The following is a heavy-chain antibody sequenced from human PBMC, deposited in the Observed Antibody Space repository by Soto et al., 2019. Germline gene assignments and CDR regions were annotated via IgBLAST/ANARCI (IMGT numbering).Heavy chain of an antibody. CDR3: AGDTCGMDV. Sequence: SETLSLTCIVSGGSISNYYWSWIRQPPGKGLEWIGYIYYSGSTNYNPSLQSRVTISVDTSKNQFSLKLSSVTAADTAVYYCAGDTCGMDVWGQGTTVT. V-gene: IGHV4-59*01. CDR2: IYYSGST. CDR1: GGSISNYY. J-gene: IGHJ6*02.